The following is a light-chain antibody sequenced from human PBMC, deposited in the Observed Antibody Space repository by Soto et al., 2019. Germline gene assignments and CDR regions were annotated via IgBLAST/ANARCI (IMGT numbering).Light chain of an antibody. CDR2: SNN. CDR1: SSNIGSNT. Sequence: QSVLTQPPSASGTPGQRVTISCSGSSSNIGSNTVNWYQQLPGTAPKLFIYSNNQRPSGVPDRFSGSKSGTSASLAISGLQSEDEADYYCAAWDDSLNVFDVFGTGNKVTVL. V-gene: IGLV1-44*01. CDR3: AAWDDSLNVFDV. J-gene: IGLJ1*01.